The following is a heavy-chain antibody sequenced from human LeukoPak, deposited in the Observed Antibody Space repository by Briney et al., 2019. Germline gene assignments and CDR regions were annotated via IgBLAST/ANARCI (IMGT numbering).Heavy chain of an antibody. CDR2: IYYSGST. Sequence: SETLSLTCTVSGGSISSYYWSWIRQPPGKGLEWIGYIYYSGSTNYNPSLKSRVTISVDTSKNQSSLKLSSVTAADTAVYYCARHRGGGPFDYWGQGTLVTVSS. D-gene: IGHD2-15*01. J-gene: IGHJ4*02. V-gene: IGHV4-59*08. CDR3: ARHRGGGPFDY. CDR1: GGSISSYY.